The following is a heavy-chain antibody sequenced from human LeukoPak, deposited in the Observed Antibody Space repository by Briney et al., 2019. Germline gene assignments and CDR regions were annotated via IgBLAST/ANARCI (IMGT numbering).Heavy chain of an antibody. CDR1: GGSVSSGSYY. Sequence: PSETLSLTCTVSGGSVSSGSYYWSWIRQPPGKGLEWIGYIYYSGSTNYNPSLKSRVTISVDTSKNQFSLKLSSVTAAGTAVYYCASSIVVGDWFDPWGQGTLVTVSS. D-gene: IGHD2-15*01. V-gene: IGHV4-61*01. CDR3: ASSIVVGDWFDP. J-gene: IGHJ5*02. CDR2: IYYSGST.